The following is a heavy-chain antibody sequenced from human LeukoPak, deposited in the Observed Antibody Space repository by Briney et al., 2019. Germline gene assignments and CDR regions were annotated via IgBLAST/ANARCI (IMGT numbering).Heavy chain of an antibody. CDR2: IKQDGGDK. J-gene: IGHJ4*02. V-gene: IGHV3-7*03. CDR3: VRDLDY. CDR1: GFTCSSYW. Sequence: PGGSLRRSCTASGFTCSSYWMSWVRQAPGKGLEWVANIKQDGGDKYYVDSVKGRFTISRDNAKNSLYLQMNSLRAEDTAMYSCVRDLDYWGQGTLVTVSS.